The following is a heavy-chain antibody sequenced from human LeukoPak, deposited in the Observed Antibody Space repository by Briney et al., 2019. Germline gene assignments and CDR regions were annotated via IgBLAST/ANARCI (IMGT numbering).Heavy chain of an antibody. J-gene: IGHJ4*02. CDR1: GYTFTGYY. Sequence: SVKVSCKASGYTFTGYYMHWVRQAPGQGLEWMGRIIPILGIANYAQKFQGRVTITADKSTSTAHMELSSLRSEDTAVYYCARDLRDGRYYDSSGYYWGQGTLVTVSS. D-gene: IGHD3-22*01. CDR3: ARDLRDGRYYDSSGYY. V-gene: IGHV1-69*04. CDR2: IIPILGIA.